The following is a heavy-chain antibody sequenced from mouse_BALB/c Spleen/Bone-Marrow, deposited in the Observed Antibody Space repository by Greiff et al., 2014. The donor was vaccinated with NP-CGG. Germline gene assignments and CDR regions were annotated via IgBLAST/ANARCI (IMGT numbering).Heavy chain of an antibody. CDR1: GYAFSSSW. J-gene: IGHJ2*01. CDR2: IYPGDGDT. CDR3: VRGGNYRFDY. V-gene: IGHV1-82*01. D-gene: IGHD2-1*01. Sequence: QVQLKQSGPELVKPGASVKISCKASGYAFSSSWMNWVKQRPGQGHEWIGRIYPGDGDTNYNGKFKGKATLTAGKSSSTAYMQLSSLTSVDSAVYFCVRGGNYRFDYWGQGTTLTVSS.